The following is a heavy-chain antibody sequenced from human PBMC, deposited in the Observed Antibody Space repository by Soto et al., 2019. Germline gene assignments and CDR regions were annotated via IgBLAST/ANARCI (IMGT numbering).Heavy chain of an antibody. J-gene: IGHJ5*02. CDR3: TTLRLDP. V-gene: IGHV1-2*02. Sequence: ASVKVSCKASGYTFTAFYMNWVRQAPGQGLEWMGWVNPNTGVTKYAQKFQGRVTMTRDTSINTAYMELSGLTSDNTAVYYCTTLRLDPWGQGTLVTVSS. D-gene: IGHD3-9*01. CDR2: VNPNTGVT. CDR1: GYTFTAFY.